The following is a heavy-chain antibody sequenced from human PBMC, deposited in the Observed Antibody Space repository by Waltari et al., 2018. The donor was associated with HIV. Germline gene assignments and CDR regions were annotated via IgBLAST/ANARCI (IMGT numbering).Heavy chain of an antibody. Sequence: QVQRHETGPGTVTPAETLSLTCAFPGYSISSDYYWSWIRQPPGKGLEWVGSAARSGSTYYSPSLKSRVTISLDTSKNQCSLKLNSVAAADTAVYYCGSGSRRGHSHGIDYWVQGTLVTVSS. CDR1: GYSISSDYY. J-gene: IGHJ4*02. CDR2: AARSGST. CDR3: GSGSRRGHSHGIDY. D-gene: IGHD5-18*01. V-gene: IGHV4-38-2*01.